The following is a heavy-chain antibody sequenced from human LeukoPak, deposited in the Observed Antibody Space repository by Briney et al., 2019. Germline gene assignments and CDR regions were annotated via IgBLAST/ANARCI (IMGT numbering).Heavy chain of an antibody. CDR2: INWNGGST. J-gene: IGHJ4*02. CDR3: ARGGIQLWPRVSYFDY. Sequence: PGGSLRLSCAASGFTFRNYAVVWVRQAPGKGLEWVSGINWNGGSTGYADSVKGRFTISRDNAKNSLYLQMNSLRAEDTALYYCARGGIQLWPRVSYFDYWGQGTLVTVSS. D-gene: IGHD5-18*01. CDR1: GFTFRNYA. V-gene: IGHV3-20*04.